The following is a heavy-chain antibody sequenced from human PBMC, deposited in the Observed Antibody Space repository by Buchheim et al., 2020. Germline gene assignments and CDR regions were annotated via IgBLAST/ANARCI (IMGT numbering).Heavy chain of an antibody. D-gene: IGHD6-13*01. V-gene: IGHV4-39*07. CDR2: IYYSGST. CDR3: ARDWGSSSWPLFDFDS. CDR1: GGSIGGSSHY. J-gene: IGHJ4*02. Sequence: QLQLQASGPGLVKPSETLSLTCTVSGGSIGGSSHYWGWIRQPPGKGLEWIGTIYYSGSTYYNPSLKSRVTISIDTSKNQFSLKLTSVTAADAAVYYCARDWGSSSWPLFDFDSWGQGT.